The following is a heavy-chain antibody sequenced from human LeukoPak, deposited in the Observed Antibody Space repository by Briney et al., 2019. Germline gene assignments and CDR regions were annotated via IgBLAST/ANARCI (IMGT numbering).Heavy chain of an antibody. CDR3: SSHSISINAFCA. J-gene: IGHJ3*01. Sequence: SETLSLTCPVSGGSFTTHYWSWIRQPPGKGLEWIGYISYIGSTNYNPSLKSRVTISIDTSKNEVSLLLTSVTAADTGVYYCSSHSISINAFCAWGQGTTVTVS. V-gene: IGHV4-59*11. CDR2: ISYIGST. D-gene: IGHD3-10*01. CDR1: GGSFTTHY.